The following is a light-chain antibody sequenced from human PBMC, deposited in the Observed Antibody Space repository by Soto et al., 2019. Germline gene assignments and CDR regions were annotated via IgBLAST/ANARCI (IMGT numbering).Light chain of an antibody. J-gene: IGLJ2*01. CDR3: SSYTSSSGEV. CDR2: DVS. CDR1: SSDVGGYNY. Sequence: QSALTQPASVSGSPGQSITISCTGTSSDVGGYNYVSWYQQHPGKAPKLMIYDVSNRPSGVSNRFSGSKSGNTASLTISGLQAEAEADYYCSSYTSSSGEVFGGGTKLTVL. V-gene: IGLV2-14*01.